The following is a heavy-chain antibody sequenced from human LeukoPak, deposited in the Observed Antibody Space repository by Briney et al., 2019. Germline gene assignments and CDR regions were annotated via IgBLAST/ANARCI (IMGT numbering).Heavy chain of an antibody. V-gene: IGHV1-46*01. D-gene: IGHD3-9*01. J-gene: IGHJ5*02. CDR3: ARGYFDIAP. CDR2: INPSGGST. Sequence: GASVKVSCKASGYTFTSYYMRWVRQAPGQGLEWMGIINPSGGSTNYAQNFQGRVTVTRDTPTSTVYMELSSLKSEDTAVYYCARGYFDIAPWGQGTLVTVSS. CDR1: GYTFTSYY.